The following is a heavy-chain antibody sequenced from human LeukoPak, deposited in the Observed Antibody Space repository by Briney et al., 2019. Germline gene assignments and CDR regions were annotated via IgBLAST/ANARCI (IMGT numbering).Heavy chain of an antibody. V-gene: IGHV4-34*01. CDR1: GGSFSGYY. J-gene: IGHJ4*02. Sequence: PSETLSLTCAVYGGSFSGYYWSWIRQPPGKGLEWIGEINHSGSTNYNPSLKSRVTISVDTSKNQFSLKLSSVTAADTAVYYCARVPNHYDSSGYPSTLFDYWGQGTLVTVSS. CDR3: ARVPNHYDSSGYPSTLFDY. CDR2: INHSGST. D-gene: IGHD3-22*01.